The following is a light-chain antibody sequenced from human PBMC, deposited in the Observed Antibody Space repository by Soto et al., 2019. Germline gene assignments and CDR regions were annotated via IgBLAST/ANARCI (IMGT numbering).Light chain of an antibody. CDR2: GTS. CDR3: QQYGSPPIT. Sequence: EIVLTQSPATLSVSPWDRATLSCRASQSVNSNLAWYHLKPGQAPRLLMSGTSNRATGTPDRFSGSGSGTDFTLTISRLEPEDFAVYYCQQYGSPPITFGQGTRLEIK. CDR1: QSVNSN. J-gene: IGKJ5*01. V-gene: IGKV3-20*01.